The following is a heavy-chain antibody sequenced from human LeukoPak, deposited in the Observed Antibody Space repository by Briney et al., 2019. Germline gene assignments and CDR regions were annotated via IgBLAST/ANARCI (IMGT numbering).Heavy chain of an antibody. J-gene: IGHJ4*02. CDR1: GFAFSNYA. CDR2: ISGSGGST. D-gene: IGHD3-22*01. CDR3: AKSSYYDASGYYREYYFDY. V-gene: IGHV3-23*01. Sequence: GGSLRLSCAASGFAFSNYAMTWVRQAPGKGLEWVSSISGSGGSTHYADSVKGRFTISRDKTKNTLYLQMNSLRAEDTAVYYCAKSSYYDASGYYREYYFDYWGQGTLVTVSS.